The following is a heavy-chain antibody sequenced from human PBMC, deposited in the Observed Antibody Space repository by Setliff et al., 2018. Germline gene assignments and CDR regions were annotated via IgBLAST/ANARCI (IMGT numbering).Heavy chain of an antibody. V-gene: IGHV4-59*11. J-gene: IGHJ4*02. CDR1: GNYISSQY. D-gene: IGHD3-3*01. CDR2: ISNRGST. Sequence: SETLSLTCTVSGNYISSQYWGWIRQPPGKGLEWNENISNRGSTDYNPTLKSRVTISEDTSRSQFSLKLTSVTTADTAVYYCALSDHYPFYYDYWGPGTLVTVSS. CDR3: ALSDHYPFYYDY.